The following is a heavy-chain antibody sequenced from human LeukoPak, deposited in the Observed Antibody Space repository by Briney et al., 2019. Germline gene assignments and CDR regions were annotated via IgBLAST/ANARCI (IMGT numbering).Heavy chain of an antibody. Sequence: GGSLRLSCAASGFTFSSYGMHWVRQAPGKGLEWVAFIRYDGSNKYYADSVKGRFTISRDTSKNTLYLQMNSLRAEDTAVYYCAKALLGSYYYDYWGQGTLVTVSS. CDR3: AKALLGSYYYDY. CDR2: IRYDGSNK. CDR1: GFTFSSYG. J-gene: IGHJ4*02. V-gene: IGHV3-30*02. D-gene: IGHD1-26*01.